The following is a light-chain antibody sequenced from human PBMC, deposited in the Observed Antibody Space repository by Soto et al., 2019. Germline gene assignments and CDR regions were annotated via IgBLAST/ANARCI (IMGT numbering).Light chain of an antibody. Sequence: DIQMTQSPSSLSASVGDRVTITCRARQGISNYLAWYQQKPGKVPKLLIYAASTLQSGVPSRFSGSGSGTDFTLTMSSLQPEDVATYHCQKYNSAPYTSGQGAKLES. J-gene: IGKJ2*01. V-gene: IGKV1-27*01. CDR1: QGISNY. CDR3: QKYNSAPYT. CDR2: AAS.